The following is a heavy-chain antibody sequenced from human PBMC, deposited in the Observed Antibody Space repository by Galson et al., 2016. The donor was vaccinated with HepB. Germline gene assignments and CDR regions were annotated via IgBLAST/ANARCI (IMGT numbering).Heavy chain of an antibody. J-gene: IGHJ4*02. D-gene: IGHD2-15*01. V-gene: IGHV1-46*01. Sequence: SVKVSCKASGYTFTSDYMHWVRQAPGQGLEWMGIINPRGGSTNYAQQFQRRVTMTRDTSTSTVYMELSSLRAEDTAFYYCAKDAVGYCSGFSCYPYDYWGQGTLVTVSS. CDR2: INPRGGST. CDR1: GYTFTSDY. CDR3: AKDAVGYCSGFSCYPYDY.